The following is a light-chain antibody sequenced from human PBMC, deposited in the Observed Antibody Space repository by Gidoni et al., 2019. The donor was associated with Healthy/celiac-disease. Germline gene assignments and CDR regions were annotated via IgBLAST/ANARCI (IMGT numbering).Light chain of an antibody. CDR2: DAS. J-gene: IGKJ5*01. Sequence: EIVLTQSPATLSLSPGERATLSCRASQRVSSYLAWYQQEPGQAPRLLIYDASNRATGIPARFSGSGSGTDFTLTISSLEPEDFAVYYCQQRSNWPLFTFXXXTRLEIK. CDR1: QRVSSY. CDR3: QQRSNWPLFT. V-gene: IGKV3-11*01.